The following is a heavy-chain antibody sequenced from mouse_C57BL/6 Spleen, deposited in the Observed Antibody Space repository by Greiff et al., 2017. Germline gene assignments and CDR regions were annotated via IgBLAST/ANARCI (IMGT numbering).Heavy chain of an antibody. CDR3: ARGGRGDAMDY. J-gene: IGHJ4*01. D-gene: IGHD6-1*01. CDR1: GYTFTSYW. Sequence: QVQLQQPGAELVKPGASVKLSCKASGYTFTSYWMHWVKQRPGRGLEWIGTIDPNSGGTKYNEKFKSKATLTVDKPSSTAYMQLSSLTSEYSAVYYCARGGRGDAMDYWGQGTSVTVSS. CDR2: IDPNSGGT. V-gene: IGHV1-72*01.